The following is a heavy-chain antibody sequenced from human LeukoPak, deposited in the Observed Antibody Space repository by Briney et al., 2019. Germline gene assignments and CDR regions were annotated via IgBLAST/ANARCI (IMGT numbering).Heavy chain of an antibody. CDR2: ISGSGGST. D-gene: IGHD6-13*01. V-gene: IGHV3-23*01. J-gene: IGHJ4*02. CDR3: ARDAVGIYRIIDY. CDR1: GFTFSSYA. Sequence: GGSLRLSCAASGFTFSSYAMSWVRQAPGKGLEWVSAISGSGGSTYYADSVKGRFTISRDSSKNTLYLQMNSLGAEDTAVYYCARDAVGIYRIIDYWGQGNLVTVSS.